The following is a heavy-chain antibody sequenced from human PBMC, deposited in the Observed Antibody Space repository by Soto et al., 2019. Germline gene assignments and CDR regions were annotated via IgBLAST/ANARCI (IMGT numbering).Heavy chain of an antibody. V-gene: IGHV4-30-4*01. CDR1: GGSISSGDYY. Sequence: QVQLQESGPGLVKPSQTLSLTCTVSGGSISSGDYYWSWIRQPPGKGLEWLGYIYYSGSTYYNPSLKSRVTISVDTSKNQSSLKLSSVTAADTAVYYCARYSYYYDSSGYRPLDYWGQGTLVTVSS. CDR3: ARYSYYYDSSGYRPLDY. CDR2: IYYSGST. D-gene: IGHD3-22*01. J-gene: IGHJ4*02.